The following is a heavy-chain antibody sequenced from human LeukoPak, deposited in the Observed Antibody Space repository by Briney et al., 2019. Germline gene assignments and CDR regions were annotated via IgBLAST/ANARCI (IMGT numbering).Heavy chain of an antibody. CDR1: GFTFRDYG. V-gene: IGHV3-11*04. J-gene: IGHJ6*03. Sequence: GGSLRLSCAASGFTFRDYGVSWVRQAPGKGLEWVSYISSSGSTIYYADSVKGRFTISRDNAKNSLYLQMNSLRAEDTAVYYCARAPYYYYYMDVWGKGTTVTISS. CDR3: ARAPYYYYYMDV. CDR2: ISSSGSTI.